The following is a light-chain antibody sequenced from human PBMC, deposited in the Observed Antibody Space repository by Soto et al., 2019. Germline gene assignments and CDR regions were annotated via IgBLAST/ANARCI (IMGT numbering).Light chain of an antibody. CDR2: EVT. V-gene: IGLV2-8*01. Sequence: QSALTQPPSASGSLGQSVTISCTGTSSDVGGYNYVSWHQQHPGKAPKVMIYEVTKRPPGVPDRFSGSKSGNTASLPVSGLQAEDDADYYCSSFAGGGNPVLLGGGTKLTVL. J-gene: IGLJ2*01. CDR3: SSFAGGGNPVL. CDR1: SSDVGGYNY.